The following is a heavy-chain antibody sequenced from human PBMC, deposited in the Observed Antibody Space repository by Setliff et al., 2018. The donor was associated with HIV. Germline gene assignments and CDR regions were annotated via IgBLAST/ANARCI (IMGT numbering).Heavy chain of an antibody. Sequence: GGSLRLSCAASGFTFDDYAMHWVRQAPGKGLEWVSGISWNSGSIGYADSVKGRFTISRDNAKNSVYLQMNSLRAEDTAVYYCARETIWSGHSYYGCRYWGQGTLVTVSS. J-gene: IGHJ4*02. CDR3: ARETIWSGHSYYGCRY. V-gene: IGHV3-9*01. CDR2: ISWNSGSI. D-gene: IGHD3-3*01. CDR1: GFTFDDYA.